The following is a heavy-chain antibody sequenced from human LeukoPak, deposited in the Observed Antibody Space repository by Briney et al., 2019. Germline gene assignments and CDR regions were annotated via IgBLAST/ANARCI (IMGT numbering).Heavy chain of an antibody. V-gene: IGHV3-23*01. Sequence: GGSLRLSCAASGFTFSSYAMSWVRQAPGKGLEWVSAISGSGGSTYYADSVKGRFTISRDNSKNTLYLQMNSLRAEDTAVYYCAKLSFTYYYGPGSYYKGDFDYWGQGTLVTVSS. CDR3: AKLSFTYYYGPGSYYKGDFDY. CDR1: GFTFSSYA. CDR2: ISGSGGST. J-gene: IGHJ4*02. D-gene: IGHD3-10*01.